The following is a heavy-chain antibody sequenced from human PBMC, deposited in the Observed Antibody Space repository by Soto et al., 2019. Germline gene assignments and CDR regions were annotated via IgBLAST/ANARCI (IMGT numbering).Heavy chain of an antibody. CDR3: ARGRDRYNYLDY. CDR2: ISYDGSNK. CDR1: GFTFSSYA. J-gene: IGHJ4*02. Sequence: GGSLRLSCAASGFTFSSYAMHWVRQAPGKGLEWVAVISYDGSNKYYADSVKGRFTISRDNSKNTLYLQMNSLRAEDTAVYYCARGRDRYNYLDYWGQGTLVTVSS. V-gene: IGHV3-30-3*01. D-gene: IGHD5-12*01.